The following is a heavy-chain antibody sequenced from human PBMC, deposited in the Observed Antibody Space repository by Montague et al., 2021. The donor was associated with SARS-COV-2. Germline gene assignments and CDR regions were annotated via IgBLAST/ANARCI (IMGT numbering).Heavy chain of an antibody. CDR3: ARAYNWNDVHYYYYGMDV. CDR1: GFTFSSYS. Sequence: SLSLSFAASGFTFSSYSMNWVRQAPGKGLEWVSSISSSSSYIYYADSVKGRFTISRDNAKNSLYLQMNSLRAEDTAVYYCARAYNWNDVHYYYYGMDVWGQGTTVTVSS. J-gene: IGHJ6*02. CDR2: ISSSSSYI. V-gene: IGHV3-21*01. D-gene: IGHD1-20*01.